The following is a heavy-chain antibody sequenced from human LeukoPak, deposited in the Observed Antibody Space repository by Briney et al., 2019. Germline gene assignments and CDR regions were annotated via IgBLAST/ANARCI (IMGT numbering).Heavy chain of an antibody. V-gene: IGHV1-69*13. J-gene: IGHJ4*02. CDR1: GYTFTGYG. CDR3: ARASYCGGDCYDY. CDR2: IIPIFGTA. Sequence: RASVKVSCKASGYTFTGYGISWVRQAPGQGLEWMGGIIPIFGTANYAQKFQGRVTITADESTSTAYMELSSLRSEDTAVYYCARASYCGGDCYDYWGQGTLVTVSS. D-gene: IGHD2-21*01.